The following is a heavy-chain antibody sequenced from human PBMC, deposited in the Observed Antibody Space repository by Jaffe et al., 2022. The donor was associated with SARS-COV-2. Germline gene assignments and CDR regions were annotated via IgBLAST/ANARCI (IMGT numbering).Heavy chain of an antibody. Sequence: QVQLVESGGGVVQPGRSLRLSCAASGFTFSSYAMHWVRQAPGKGLEWVAVISYDGSNKYYADSVKGRFTISRDNSKNTLYLQMNSLRAEDTAVYYCAREPPSMIVVGTYGMDVWGQGTTVTVSS. CDR1: GFTFSSYA. V-gene: IGHV3-30-3*01. CDR3: AREPPSMIVVGTYGMDV. CDR2: ISYDGSNK. J-gene: IGHJ6*02. D-gene: IGHD3-22*01.